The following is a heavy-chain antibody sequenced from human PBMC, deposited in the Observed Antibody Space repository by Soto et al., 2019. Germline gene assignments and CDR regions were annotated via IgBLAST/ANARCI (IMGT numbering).Heavy chain of an antibody. CDR2: ISTTSFTI. CDR3: ARDRCYDGTCYSASDS. V-gene: IGHV3-48*02. CDR1: GFRFSTYN. J-gene: IGHJ5*01. D-gene: IGHD2-15*01. Sequence: SLRLSCAASGFRFSTYNMDWVRQAPGKGPEWIAHISTTSFTIYYADSVKGRFTISRDNDRNSLYLEMNSLRDEDTAVYYCARDRCYDGTCYSASDSWGQGTLVTVSS.